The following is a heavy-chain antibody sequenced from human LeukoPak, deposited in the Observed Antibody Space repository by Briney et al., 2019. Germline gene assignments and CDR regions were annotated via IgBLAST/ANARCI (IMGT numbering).Heavy chain of an antibody. CDR1: GGSISSGGYS. D-gene: IGHD3-10*01. CDR3: ARGRAGYYGSGSYYNGKWFDP. Sequence: PSQTLSLTCAVSGGSISSGGYSWSWIRQPPGKGLEWIGYIYHSGSTNYNPSLKSRVTISVDTSKNQFSLKLSSVTAADTAVYYCARGRAGYYGSGSYYNGKWFDPWGQGTLVTVSS. CDR2: IYHSGST. V-gene: IGHV4-30-2*01. J-gene: IGHJ5*02.